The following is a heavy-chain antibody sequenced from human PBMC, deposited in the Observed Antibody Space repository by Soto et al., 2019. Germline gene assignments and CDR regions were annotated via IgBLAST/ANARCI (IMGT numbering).Heavy chain of an antibody. CDR1: GFTFSSYG. J-gene: IGHJ4*02. V-gene: IGHV3-33*01. Sequence: GGSLRLSCAASGFTFSSYGMHWVRQAPGKGLEWVAVIWYDGSNKYYADSVKGRFTISRDNSKNTLYLQMNSLRAEDTAVYYCASGTLRGRSYYFDYWGQGTLVTVSS. D-gene: IGHD6-13*01. CDR3: ASGTLRGRSYYFDY. CDR2: IWYDGSNK.